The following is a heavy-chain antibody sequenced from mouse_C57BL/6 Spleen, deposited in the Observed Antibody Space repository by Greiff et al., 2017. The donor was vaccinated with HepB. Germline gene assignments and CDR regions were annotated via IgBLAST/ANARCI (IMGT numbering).Heavy chain of an antibody. CDR3: VREGERDVDY. V-gene: IGHV10-3*01. CDR1: GFTFNTYA. Sequence: DVMLVESGGGLVQPKGSLKLSCAASGFTFNTYAIHWVRQAPGKGLEWVARIRSKSSNYATYYADSVKDRFTISRNDSQSMLYLQMNNLKTEDTAMYYCVREGERDVDYWGQGTTLTVSS. CDR2: IRSKSSNYAT. D-gene: IGHD3-3*01. J-gene: IGHJ2*01.